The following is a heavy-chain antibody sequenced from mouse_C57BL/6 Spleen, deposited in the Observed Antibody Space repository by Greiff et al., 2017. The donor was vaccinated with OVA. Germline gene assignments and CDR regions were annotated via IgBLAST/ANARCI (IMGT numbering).Heavy chain of an antibody. CDR1: GFYINDYY. V-gene: IGHV14-1*01. D-gene: IGHD2-1*01. Sequence: EVQLQESGAELVRPGASVTLSCTASGFYINDYYMHWVKQRPEQGLEWLGRIDPEDGDTEYAPKFQGKATMTADTSSNTAYLQLSSLTSEDTAVYYCTAPLYGNYAMDYWGQGTSVTVSS. J-gene: IGHJ4*01. CDR2: IDPEDGDT. CDR3: TAPLYGNYAMDY.